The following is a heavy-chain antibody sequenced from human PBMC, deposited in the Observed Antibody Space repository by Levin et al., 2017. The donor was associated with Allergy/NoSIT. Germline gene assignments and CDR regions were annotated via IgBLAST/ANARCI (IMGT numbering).Heavy chain of an antibody. CDR1: GFTFSSYS. CDR3: ARDSDPNMVRGVIGAFDI. D-gene: IGHD3-10*01. CDR2: ISSSSSTI. V-gene: IGHV3-48*02. Sequence: GGSLRLSCAASGFTFSSYSMNWVRQAPGKGLEWVSYISSSSSTIYYADSVKGRFTISRDNAKNSLYLQMNSLRDEDTAVYYCARDSDPNMVRGVIGAFDIWGQGTMVTVSS. J-gene: IGHJ3*02.